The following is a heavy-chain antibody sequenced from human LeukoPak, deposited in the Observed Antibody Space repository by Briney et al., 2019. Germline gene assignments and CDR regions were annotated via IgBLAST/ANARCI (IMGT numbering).Heavy chain of an antibody. CDR3: ARIGPLLWFGELFSDY. CDR2: TIPIFGTA. Sequence: SVKVSCKASGYTFTGYYMHWVRQAPGQGLEWMGGTIPIFGTANYAQKFQGRVTITADESTSTAYMELSSLRSEDTAVYYCARIGPLLWFGELFSDYWGQGTLVTVSS. D-gene: IGHD3-10*01. V-gene: IGHV1-69*01. CDR1: GYTFTGYY. J-gene: IGHJ4*02.